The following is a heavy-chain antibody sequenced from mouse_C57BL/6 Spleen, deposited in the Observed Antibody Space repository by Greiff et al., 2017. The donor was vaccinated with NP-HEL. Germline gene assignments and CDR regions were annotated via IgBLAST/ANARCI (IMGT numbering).Heavy chain of an antibody. J-gene: IGHJ4*01. Sequence: QVQLKQPGAELVMPGASVKLSCKASGYTFTSYWMHWVKQRPGQGLEWIGEIDPSDSYTNYNQKFKGKSTLTVDKSSSTAYMQLSSRTSEDSAVYYCARGRIYDGDDGDSMDYWGQGTSVTVSS. CDR3: ARGRIYDGDDGDSMDY. D-gene: IGHD2-3*01. CDR2: IDPSDSYT. V-gene: IGHV1-69*01. CDR1: GYTFTSYW.